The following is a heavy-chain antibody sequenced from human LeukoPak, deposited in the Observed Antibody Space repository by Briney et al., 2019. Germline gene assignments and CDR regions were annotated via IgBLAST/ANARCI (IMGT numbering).Heavy chain of an antibody. CDR3: AREDDGDYYYFDY. CDR1: GFTFSNYA. Sequence: GRSLRLSCAASGFTFSNYAMHWVRQAPGKGLEWMAVISYDGSSKYYADSVKGRFTISRDNPKNTLYLQMNSLTAEDTAVFYCAREDDGDYYYFDYWGQGTLVTVSS. CDR2: ISYDGSSK. J-gene: IGHJ4*02. D-gene: IGHD2-21*01. V-gene: IGHV3-30-3*01.